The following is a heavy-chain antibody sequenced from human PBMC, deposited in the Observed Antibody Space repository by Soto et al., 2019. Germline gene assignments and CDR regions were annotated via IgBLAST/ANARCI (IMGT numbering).Heavy chain of an antibody. CDR3: AKGQCDLYVADALDI. D-gene: IGHD2-2*02. CDR2: ISGSGGST. CDR1: GSTFRSYA. V-gene: IGHV3-23*01. J-gene: IGHJ3*02. Sequence: PGGSLSLSCAASGSTFRSYAMSWVRQVPGKGLEWVSAISGSGGSTYYADSVKGRFTISRDNSKNTLYLQMNSLRAEDTAVYYCAKGQCDLYVADALDIWGQGTMVCVSS.